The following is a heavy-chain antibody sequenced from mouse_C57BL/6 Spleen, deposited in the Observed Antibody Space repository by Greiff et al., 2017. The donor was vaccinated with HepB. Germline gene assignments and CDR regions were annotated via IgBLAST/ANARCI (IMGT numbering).Heavy chain of an antibody. CDR2: INPYNGGT. CDR3: ARSNSNYFDY. CDR1: GYTFTDYY. J-gene: IGHJ2*01. D-gene: IGHD2-5*01. V-gene: IGHV1-19*01. Sequence: EVQLQQSGPVLVKPGASVKMSCKASGYTFTDYYMNWVKQSHGKSLEWIGVINPYNGGTSYNQKFKGKATLTVDKSSSTAYMELNSLTSEDSAVYYCARSNSNYFDYWGQGTTLTVSS.